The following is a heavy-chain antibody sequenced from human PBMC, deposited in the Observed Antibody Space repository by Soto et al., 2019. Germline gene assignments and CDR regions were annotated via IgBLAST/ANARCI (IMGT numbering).Heavy chain of an antibody. CDR1: GGTFSSYA. Sequence: ASVKVSCKASGGTFSSYAISWVRQAPGQGLEWMGGIIPIFGTANYAQKFQGRVTITADESTSTAYMELSSLRSEDTAVYYRARGAYGGSSYYYYYYGMDVWGQGTTVTVS. CDR3: ARGAYGGSSYYYYYYGMDV. D-gene: IGHD1-26*01. CDR2: IIPIFGTA. V-gene: IGHV1-69*13. J-gene: IGHJ6*02.